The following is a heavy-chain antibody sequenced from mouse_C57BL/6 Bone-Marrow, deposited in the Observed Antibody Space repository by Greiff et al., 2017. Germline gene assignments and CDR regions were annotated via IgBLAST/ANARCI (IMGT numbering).Heavy chain of an antibody. CDR1: GYTFTDYN. J-gene: IGHJ4*01. V-gene: IGHV1-18*01. D-gene: IGHD1-1*01. CDR2: INPNNGGT. Sequence: VQLQQSGPELVKPGASVKIPCKASGYTFTDYNMDWVKQSHGKSLEWIGDINPNNGGTIYNQKFKGKATLTVDKSSSTAYMELRSLTSEDTAVYYCARVDYYYGSSPYYYAMDYWGQGTSVNVSS. CDR3: ARVDYYYGSSPYYYAMDY.